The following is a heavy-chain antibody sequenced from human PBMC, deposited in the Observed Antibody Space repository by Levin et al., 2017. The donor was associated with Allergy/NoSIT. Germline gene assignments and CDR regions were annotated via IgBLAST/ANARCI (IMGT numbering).Heavy chain of an antibody. CDR2: ILYTGST. D-gene: IGHD5-18*01. J-gene: IGHJ4*02. V-gene: IGHV4-59*08. Sequence: PSQTLSLTCTVSGDSISSFYWGWIRQPPGKGLEWIGYILYTGSTNYSPSLKGRVTISRDMSKNQFSLKLSSVTASDTAMYYCARGFRGYSYGFDSWGQGTLVTVSS. CDR3: ARGFRGYSYGFDS. CDR1: GDSISSFY.